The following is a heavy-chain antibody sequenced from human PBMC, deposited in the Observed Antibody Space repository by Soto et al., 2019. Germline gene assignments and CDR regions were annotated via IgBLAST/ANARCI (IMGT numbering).Heavy chain of an antibody. CDR2: IYPGDSDT. CDR1: GYSFTSYW. Sequence: PGESLKISCKGSGYSFTSYWIGWVRQMPGKGLEWMGIIYPGDSDTRYSPSFQGQVTISADKSISTAYLQWSSLKASDTAMYYCARRRGRLVAAAGPYYFDYWGQGTMVTV. D-gene: IGHD2-15*01. V-gene: IGHV5-51*01. CDR3: ARRRGRLVAAAGPYYFDY. J-gene: IGHJ4*02.